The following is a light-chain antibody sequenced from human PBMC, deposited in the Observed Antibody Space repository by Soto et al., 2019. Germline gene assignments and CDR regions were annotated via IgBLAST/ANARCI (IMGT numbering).Light chain of an antibody. J-gene: IGKJ1*01. CDR3: QQYGSSPPT. CDR1: QNLSSSY. CDR2: GAS. V-gene: IGKV3-20*01. Sequence: EIVLTQSPGTLSLSPGERATLSCRASQNLSSSYLAWYQQKPGQAPRLLLYGASSRATGIPDRFSGSGSGTDFTLTINGLEPEDFALYYCQQYGSSPPTFGQGTRWIS.